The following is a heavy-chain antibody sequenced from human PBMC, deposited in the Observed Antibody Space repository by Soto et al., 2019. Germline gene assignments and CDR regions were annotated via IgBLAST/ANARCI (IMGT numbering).Heavy chain of an antibody. CDR3: ARGGGAYCGGGSCYDWFDP. V-gene: IGHV1-69*01. D-gene: IGHD2-15*01. CDR2: IIPIFGTA. J-gene: IGHJ5*02. CDR1: GGTFSSYA. Sequence: QVQLVQSGAEVKKPGSSVKVSCKASGGTFSSYAISWVRQAPGQGLEWMGGIIPIFGTANYAQKFQGRVTITADESTSTAYMELSSLRSEDTAVYYCARGGGAYCGGGSCYDWFDPWGQGTLVTVSS.